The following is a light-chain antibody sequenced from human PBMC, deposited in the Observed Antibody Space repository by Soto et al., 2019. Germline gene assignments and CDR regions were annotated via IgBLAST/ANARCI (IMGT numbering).Light chain of an antibody. V-gene: IGKV3-11*01. CDR3: QQCNNWPQWT. J-gene: IGKJ1*01. CDR2: DAS. CDR1: QSVGTF. Sequence: EIVLTQSPATLSLSPGERATLSCRASQSVGTFFAWYQQKPGQAPRLLIYDASNRATGIPPRFSGSGSGTDFPLPISSLEPEDFAGYYCQQCNNWPQWTFGQGTKVDIK.